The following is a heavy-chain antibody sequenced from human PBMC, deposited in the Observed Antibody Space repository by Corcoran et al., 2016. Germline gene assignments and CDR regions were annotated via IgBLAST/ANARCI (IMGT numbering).Heavy chain of an antibody. Sequence: EVQLVQSGAEVKKPGESLKISCKCSGYSFTSYWIGWVRQMPGKGLEWVGLIYPGDSDTRYSPSFQGQVTISADKSISTANLQWSSQKASDTAMYYCARGLIWFGDPRAFDIWGQGTMVTVSS. CDR3: ARGLIWFGDPRAFDI. CDR2: IYPGDSDT. CDR1: GYSFTSYW. J-gene: IGHJ3*02. D-gene: IGHD3-10*01. V-gene: IGHV5-51*01.